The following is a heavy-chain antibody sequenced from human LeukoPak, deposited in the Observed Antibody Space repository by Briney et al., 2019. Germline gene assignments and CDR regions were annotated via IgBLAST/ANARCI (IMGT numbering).Heavy chain of an antibody. CDR1: GYTFTGDY. D-gene: IGHD6-13*01. CDR2: INPNSGGT. CDR3: ARDLGESSSWYHADYYYYMDV. V-gene: IGHV1-2*02. Sequence: GASVKVSCTASGYTFTGDYMHWVRQAPGQGLEWMGWINPNSGGTNYAQKFQGRVTMTRDTSISTAYMELSRLRSDATAVYYCARDLGESSSWYHADYYYYMDVWGKGTTVTVYS. J-gene: IGHJ6*03.